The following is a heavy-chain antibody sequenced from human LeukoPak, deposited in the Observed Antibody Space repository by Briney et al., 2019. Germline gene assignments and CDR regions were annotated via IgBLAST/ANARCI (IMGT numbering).Heavy chain of an antibody. V-gene: IGHV4-38-2*02. D-gene: IGHD6-19*01. CDR3: AGAPLIAVAGFFDY. CDR1: AYSISDGFV. J-gene: IGHJ4*02. Sequence: SGTLSLTCTVSAYSISDGFVWGWIRQAPGKGLEWIGSIYHSGTSYYNPSLKSRISMSVDTSKNQFSLNLSSVTAADTAVYYCAGAPLIAVAGFFDYWGQGTLVTVSS. CDR2: IYHSGTS.